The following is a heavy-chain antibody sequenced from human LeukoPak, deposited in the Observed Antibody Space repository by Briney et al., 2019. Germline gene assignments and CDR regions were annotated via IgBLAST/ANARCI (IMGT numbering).Heavy chain of an antibody. CDR3: ARGAPILTGYYPFDY. CDR2: IYYSGST. CDR1: GDSINNYF. Sequence: PSETLSLTCSVSGDSINNYFWSWIRQPPGKGLEWIGYIYYSGSTNYSPSFESRVTISVATSKNQFSLKLSSVTAADTAVYYCARGAPILTGYYPFDYWGQGTLVTVSS. V-gene: IGHV4-59*08. J-gene: IGHJ4*02. D-gene: IGHD3-9*01.